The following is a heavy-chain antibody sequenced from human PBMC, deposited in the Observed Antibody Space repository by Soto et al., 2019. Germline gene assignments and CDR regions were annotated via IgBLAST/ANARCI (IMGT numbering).Heavy chain of an antibody. V-gene: IGHV3-21*01. J-gene: IGHJ4*02. CDR2: ISSSSSYI. CDR1: GFTFSSYS. D-gene: IGHD3-22*01. Sequence: EVQLVESGGGLVKPGGSLRLSCAASGFTFSSYSMNWVRQAPGKGLEWVSSISSSSSYIYYADSVKRRFTISRDNAKNSLYLQMNSLRAEDTAVYYCAREALPTDYYDSSGYFDYWGQGTLVTVSS. CDR3: AREALPTDYYDSSGYFDY.